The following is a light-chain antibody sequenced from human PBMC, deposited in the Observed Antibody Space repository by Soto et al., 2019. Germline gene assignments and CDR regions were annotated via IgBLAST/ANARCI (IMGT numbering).Light chain of an antibody. CDR1: SSDVGGYNY. CDR2: AVS. V-gene: IGLV2-14*01. Sequence: QSALTQPASVSGSPGQSITISCTGTSSDVGGYNYVSWYQQHPGKAPKLMIYAVSIRPSGVSNRFSGSKSGNTASLTISGLQAEDEADYYCSSYTSSSTYVFGTGTKLNVL. CDR3: SSYTSSSTYV. J-gene: IGLJ1*01.